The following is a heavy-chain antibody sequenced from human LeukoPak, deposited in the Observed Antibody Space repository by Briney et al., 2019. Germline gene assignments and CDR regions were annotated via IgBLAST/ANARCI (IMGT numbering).Heavy chain of an antibody. CDR2: ISWDGGIT. J-gene: IGHJ4*02. Sequence: PGGSLRLSCEVSGFSFDVFTMYWVRQSPEKGLECVSFISWDGGITHYMDSVKGRFTISRDNNKNFLYLQMNDLRTEDTAIYYCAKGAVVTPGFFDYWGQGILVTVSS. V-gene: IGHV3-43*01. CDR1: GFSFDVFT. CDR3: AKGAVVTPGFFDY. D-gene: IGHD2-21*02.